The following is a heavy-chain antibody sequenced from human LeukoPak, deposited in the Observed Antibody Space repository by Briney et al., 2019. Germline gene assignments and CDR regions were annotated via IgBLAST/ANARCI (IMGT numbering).Heavy chain of an antibody. CDR2: IVVGSGNT. V-gene: IGHV1-58*02. J-gene: IGHJ4*02. D-gene: IGHD3-10*01. CDR3: AAAPTYLWFGEYYFDY. CDR1: GFTFTSSA. Sequence: GTSVKVSCKASGFTFTSSAMQWVRQARGQRLEWIGWIVVGSGNTNYAQKFQERVTITRDMSTSTAYMELSSLRSEDTAVYYCAAAPTYLWFGEYYFDYWGQGTLVTVSS.